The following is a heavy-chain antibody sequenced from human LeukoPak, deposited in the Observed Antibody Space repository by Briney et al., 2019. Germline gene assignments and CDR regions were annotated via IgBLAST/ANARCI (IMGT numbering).Heavy chain of an antibody. CDR1: GGSISSSSYY. D-gene: IGHD3-22*01. CDR2: IHDSGST. V-gene: IGHV4-39*07. CDR3: ARARNYYDSSDYYYEGDAFDI. J-gene: IGHJ3*02. Sequence: SETLSLTCSVSGGSISSSSYYWGWIRQPPGKGLEWIGSIHDSGSTYYNQTLKSRLTISVDTSKNRFSLKLTSVTAADTAVYYCARARNYYDSSDYYYEGDAFDIWGQGTMVTVSS.